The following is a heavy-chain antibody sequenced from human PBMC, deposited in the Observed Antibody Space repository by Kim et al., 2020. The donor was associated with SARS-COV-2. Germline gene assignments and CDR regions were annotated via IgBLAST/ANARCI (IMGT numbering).Heavy chain of an antibody. Sequence: QVTISVDTSKNQFSLKLSSVTAADTAVYYCARGYPLLWFGELLSPWFDPWGQGTLVTVSS. J-gene: IGHJ5*02. V-gene: IGHV4-34*01. CDR3: ARGYPLLWFGELLSPWFDP. D-gene: IGHD3-10*01.